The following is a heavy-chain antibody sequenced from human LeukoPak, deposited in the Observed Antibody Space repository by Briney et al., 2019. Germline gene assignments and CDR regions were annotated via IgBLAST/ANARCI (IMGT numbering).Heavy chain of an antibody. V-gene: IGHV3-23*01. CDR1: GFTFSSYA. CDR2: ISGSGGST. J-gene: IGHJ4*02. CDR3: AKDNIGYYYGSGSYWGI. Sequence: PGRPLRLSCAASGFTFSSYAMSWVRQAPGKGLEWVSAISGSGGSTYYADSVKGRFTISRDNSKNTLYLQMNSLRAEDTAVYYCAKDNIGYYYGSGSYWGIWGQGTLVTVSS. D-gene: IGHD3-10*01.